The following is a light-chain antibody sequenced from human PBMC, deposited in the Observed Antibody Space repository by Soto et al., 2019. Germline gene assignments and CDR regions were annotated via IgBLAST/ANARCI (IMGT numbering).Light chain of an antibody. CDR1: QSVSSN. Sequence: EIVMTQSPATLSVARGERATLSCRASQSVSSNLAWYQQKPGQAPRLLIYGASTRATGIPARFSGSGSGTEFTLTISSLQSEDFAVYYCQQYNDWPPKITFGQRTRLEI. CDR3: QQYNDWPPKIT. CDR2: GAS. V-gene: IGKV3-15*01. J-gene: IGKJ5*01.